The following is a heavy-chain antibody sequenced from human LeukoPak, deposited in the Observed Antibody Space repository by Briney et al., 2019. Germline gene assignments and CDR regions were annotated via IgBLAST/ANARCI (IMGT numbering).Heavy chain of an antibody. Sequence: SETLSLTCTVSGGSISSYYWSWIRQPAGKGLEWIGRIYTSGSTNYNPSLKSRVTMSVDTSKNHFSLKLSSVTAADTAVYYCARASSTGTTVGDYYYYGMDVWGQGTTVTVSS. CDR3: ARASSTGTTVGDYYYYGMDV. D-gene: IGHD1-1*01. J-gene: IGHJ6*02. CDR2: IYTSGST. CDR1: GGSISSYY. V-gene: IGHV4-4*07.